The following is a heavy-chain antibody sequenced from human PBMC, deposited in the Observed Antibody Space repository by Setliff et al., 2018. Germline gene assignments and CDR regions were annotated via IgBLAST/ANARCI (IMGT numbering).Heavy chain of an antibody. CDR3: SRDLQGSGDYVVDY. D-gene: IGHD4-17*01. CDR2: IGESGNNI. CDR1: GSTFNTYT. V-gene: IGHV3-48*04. J-gene: IGHJ4*02. Sequence: PGGSLRLSCSASGSTFNTYTMHWVRQAPGKGLEWVSYIGESGNNIHYADSVKGRFTISRDNAKNSLYLQMNSLRVEDTAVYYCSRDLQGSGDYVVDYWGQGTLVTVSS.